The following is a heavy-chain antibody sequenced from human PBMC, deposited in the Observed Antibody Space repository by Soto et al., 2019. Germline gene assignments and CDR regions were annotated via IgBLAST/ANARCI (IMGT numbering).Heavy chain of an antibody. V-gene: IGHV3-74*01. CDR1: GFTFNTNW. J-gene: IGHJ3*02. Sequence: GGSLSLSCAASGFTFNTNWMHGVRQAPGKGLVWVSRINRDGSGTNYADSVKCRFTISRDSAKNTLYLQMNNLRDEDTAVYYCARDVATSFDIWGQGTMVTVSS. CDR2: INRDGSGT. CDR3: ARDVATSFDI. D-gene: IGHD5-12*01.